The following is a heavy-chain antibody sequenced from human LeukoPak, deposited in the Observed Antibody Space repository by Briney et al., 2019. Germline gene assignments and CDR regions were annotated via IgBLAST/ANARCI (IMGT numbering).Heavy chain of an antibody. CDR3: ARYHYYGSGSYYPHFDY. D-gene: IGHD3-10*01. CDR1: GGSISSYY. Sequence: SETLSLTCTVSGGSISSYYWSWIRQPPGKGLEWIGYIYYSGSTNYNPSLKSRVTISVDTSKNQFSLKLSSVTAADTAVYYCARYHYYGSGSYYPHFDYWGQGTLVTVSS. CDR2: IYYSGST. V-gene: IGHV4-59*01. J-gene: IGHJ4*02.